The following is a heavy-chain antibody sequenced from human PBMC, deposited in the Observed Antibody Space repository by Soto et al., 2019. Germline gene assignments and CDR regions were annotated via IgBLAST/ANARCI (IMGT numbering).Heavy chain of an antibody. D-gene: IGHD3-10*01. CDR1: GYTFTTYY. CDR2: INPSGGAT. CDR3: ARDQWFGELQPDP. Sequence: GGPVKVSCKASGYTFTTYYIHWVRQAPGQGLEWMGNINPSGGATGYAQKLQGRVTMTTDTSTSTAYMELRSLRSDDTAVYYCARDQWFGELQPDPWGQGTLVTVSS. V-gene: IGHV1-46*01. J-gene: IGHJ5*02.